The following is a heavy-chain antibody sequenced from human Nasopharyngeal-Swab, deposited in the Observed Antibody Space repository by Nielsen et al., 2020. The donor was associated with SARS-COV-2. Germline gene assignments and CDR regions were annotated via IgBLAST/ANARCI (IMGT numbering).Heavy chain of an antibody. CDR3: ARHGTTVTRNYAFDI. V-gene: IGHV4-39*01. CDR2: IYYSGST. Sequence: WIRQPPGKGREWIGSIYYSGSTYYNPSLKSRVTISVDTSKNQFSLKLSSVTAADTAVYYCARHGTTVTRNYAFDIWGQGTMVTVSS. J-gene: IGHJ3*02. D-gene: IGHD4-17*01.